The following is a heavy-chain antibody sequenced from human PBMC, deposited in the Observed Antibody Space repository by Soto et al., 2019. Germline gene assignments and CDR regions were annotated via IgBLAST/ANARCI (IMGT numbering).Heavy chain of an antibody. CDR3: TRTTAKFQLLSPPV. V-gene: IGHV3-73*01. J-gene: IGHJ6*02. CDR2: IRSKPNSYAT. Sequence: GGSLRLSCAASGFSFSGSAMHWVRQASGKGLEWVGCIRSKPNSYATSYAASVKGRFTISRDDSKNTAYLQMNSLKTEDTAVYYCTRTTAKFQLLSPPVWGPGSPIAVYS. D-gene: IGHD2-2*01. CDR1: GFSFSGSA.